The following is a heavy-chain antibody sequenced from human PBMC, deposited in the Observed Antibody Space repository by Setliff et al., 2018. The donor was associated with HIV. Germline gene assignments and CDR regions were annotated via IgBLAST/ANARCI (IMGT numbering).Heavy chain of an antibody. CDR1: GFTFDDYG. D-gene: IGHD6-6*01. CDR2: IGWNGGST. J-gene: IGHJ4*02. Sequence: GGSLRLSCGASGFTFDDYGMSWVRQAPGKGLEWVSGIGWNGGSTTYADSVKGRFTISRDNAENSLYLQMNSLRAEDTAVYYCARGHYSSSSGWGQGTLVTVSS. CDR3: ARGHYSSSSG. V-gene: IGHV3-20*04.